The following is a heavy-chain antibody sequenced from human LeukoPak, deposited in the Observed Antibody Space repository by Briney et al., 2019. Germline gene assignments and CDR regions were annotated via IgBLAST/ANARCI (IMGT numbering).Heavy chain of an antibody. V-gene: IGHV3-23*01. D-gene: IGHD6-19*01. CDR2: ISGSGGST. J-gene: IGHJ4*02. Sequence: GGSLRLSCAASRFTFSSYAMSWVRQAPGKGLEWVSAISGSGGSTYYADSVKGRFTISRDNSKNTLYLQMNSLRAEDTAVYYCAKDFASGYSSGWYVYWGQGTLVTVSS. CDR1: RFTFSSYA. CDR3: AKDFASGYSSGWYVY.